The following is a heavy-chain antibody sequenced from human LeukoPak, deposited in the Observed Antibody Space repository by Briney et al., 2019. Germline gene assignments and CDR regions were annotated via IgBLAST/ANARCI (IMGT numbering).Heavy chain of an antibody. CDR2: IRYDGSNK. Sequence: GGSLRLSCTTSGFNFRAYWMGWVRQAPGKGLEWVAFIRYDGSNKYYADSVKGRFTISRDNSKNTLYLQMNSLRAEDTAVYYCAKDLGRWNYYFDYWGQGTLVTVSS. J-gene: IGHJ4*02. CDR3: AKDLGRWNYYFDY. D-gene: IGHD1-7*01. CDR1: GFNFRAYW. V-gene: IGHV3-30*02.